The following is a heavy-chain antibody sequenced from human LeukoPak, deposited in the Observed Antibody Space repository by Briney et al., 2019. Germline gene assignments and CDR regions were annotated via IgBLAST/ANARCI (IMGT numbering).Heavy chain of an antibody. CDR1: GYTLTGYY. CDR2: INPNSGGT. CDR3: ARDHCSGGSCYWPFDP. V-gene: IGHV1-2*02. J-gene: IGHJ5*02. D-gene: IGHD2-15*01. Sequence: ASVKVSCKASGYTLTGYYMHWVRQAPGQGREWMGWINPNSGGTNYAQKFQGRVTMTRDTSISTAYMELSRLRSDDTAVYYCARDHCSGGSCYWPFDPWGQGTLVTVSS.